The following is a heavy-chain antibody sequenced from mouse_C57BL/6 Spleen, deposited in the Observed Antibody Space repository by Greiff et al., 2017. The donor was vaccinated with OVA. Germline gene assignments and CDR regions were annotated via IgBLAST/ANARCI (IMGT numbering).Heavy chain of an antibody. CDR1: GYTFTSYW. D-gene: IGHD1-1*01. Sequence: QVQLQQPGTELVKPGASVKLSCKASGYTFTSYWMHWVKQRPGQGLEWIGNINPSNGGTNYNAKFKSKATLTVDKSSSTAYMQLSSLTSEDSAVYACASWDYYCSSYGYFDVWGTGTMVTVSA. CDR3: ASWDYYCSSYGYFDV. J-gene: IGHJ1*03. CDR2: INPSNGGT. V-gene: IGHV1-53*01.